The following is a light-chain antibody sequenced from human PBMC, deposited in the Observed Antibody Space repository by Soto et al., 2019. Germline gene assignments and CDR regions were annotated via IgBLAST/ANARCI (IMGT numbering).Light chain of an antibody. Sequence: QLVLTQAPSVSGAPGQRVTISCTGGSSNLGSNYNVHWYQQLPGTAPKLLIFGDTNRPSGVPDRFSGSKSGTSASLAITGLQPEDEADYYCQSYDLSLSGWVFGGGTKLTVL. J-gene: IGLJ3*02. CDR1: SSNLGSNYN. V-gene: IGLV1-40*01. CDR2: GDT. CDR3: QSYDLSLSGWV.